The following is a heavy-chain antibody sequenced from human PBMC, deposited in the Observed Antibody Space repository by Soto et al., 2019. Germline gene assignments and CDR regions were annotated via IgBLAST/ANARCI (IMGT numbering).Heavy chain of an antibody. CDR3: ARGSWDDVSGHYYMDV. CDR1: GEKVSSNRAG. D-gene: IGHD1-1*01. V-gene: IGHV6-1*01. Sequence: PSHTLSRTCDICGEKVSSNRAGWNWKRQTPSRGLEWLGRTYYKSKWYYTYAASVKSRITVSPDTSKNQFSLQLTSVTPEDTAVYYCARGSWDDVSGHYYMDVWDKGTTVTVSS. CDR2: TYYKSKWYY. J-gene: IGHJ6*03.